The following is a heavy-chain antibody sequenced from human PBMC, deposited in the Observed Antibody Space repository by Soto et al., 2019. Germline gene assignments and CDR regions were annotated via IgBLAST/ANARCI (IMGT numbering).Heavy chain of an antibody. CDR2: MNPNNGKT. CDR3: ARRKERSGPIYFAC. Sequence: QVQLVQSGAEVKKPGASVKISCKASGYTFTTYDINWVRQATGQGLEWMGWMNPNNGKTGYAQKFQGRVTMTRDTSISTINLEMSRVRSEDTAAYYCARRKERSGPIYFACWGQGTLVTVSS. V-gene: IGHV1-8*01. J-gene: IGHJ4*02. CDR1: GYTFTTYD.